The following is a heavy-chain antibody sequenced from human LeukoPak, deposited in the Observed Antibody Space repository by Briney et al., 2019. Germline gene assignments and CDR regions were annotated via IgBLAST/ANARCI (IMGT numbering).Heavy chain of an antibody. V-gene: IGHV3-66*02. J-gene: IGHJ4*02. CDR2: FYSGGAT. D-gene: IGHD1-14*01. CDR1: GFTVINNY. Sequence: GGSLRLSCAASGFTVINNYMYWVRQAPGKGLEWVSVFYSGGATYYIDSVKGRFTISRDNFKNTLNLQMNNLRPEDTAVYYCARGNPGSRHWGQGTLVTVSS. CDR3: ARGNPGSRH.